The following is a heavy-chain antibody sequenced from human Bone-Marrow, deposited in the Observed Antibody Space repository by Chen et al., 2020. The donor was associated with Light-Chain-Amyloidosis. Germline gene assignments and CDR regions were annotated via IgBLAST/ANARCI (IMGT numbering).Heavy chain of an antibody. Sequence: VQLQESGPGLVKPSQTLSLTCTVSGGSISRGGYYWIWIRQHPGKGLEWIGYIYYSGSTYYNPSLKSRVTISVDTSKNPFSLKLSSVTAADTAVYYCARETHYYDSGDYYGMDVWGQGTTVTVSS. V-gene: IGHV4-31*03. CDR2: IYYSGST. CDR3: ARETHYYDSGDYYGMDV. D-gene: IGHD3-22*01. J-gene: IGHJ6*02. CDR1: GGSISRGGYY.